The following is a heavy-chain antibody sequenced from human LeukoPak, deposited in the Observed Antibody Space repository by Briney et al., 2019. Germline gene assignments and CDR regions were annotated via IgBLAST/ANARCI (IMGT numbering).Heavy chain of an antibody. Sequence: PGGSLRLSCVTSGFTFNTYGMHWVRQAPGKGLEWVAVIWYDGSNKYYADSVKGRFTISRDNPKNTLFLQMNGLRAEDTAVYYCARAVYDSTRTDCDSWGQGTLVTVSS. V-gene: IGHV3-33*01. CDR2: IWYDGSNK. CDR1: GFTFNTYG. CDR3: ARAVYDSTRTDCDS. J-gene: IGHJ4*02. D-gene: IGHD3-22*01.